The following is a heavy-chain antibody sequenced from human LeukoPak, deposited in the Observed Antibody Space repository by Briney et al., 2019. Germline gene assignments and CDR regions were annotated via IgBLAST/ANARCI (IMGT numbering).Heavy chain of an antibody. Sequence: GSVKVSCKASGYTFTGYYMHWVRQAPGQGLEWMGRINPNSGGTNYAQKFQGRVTMTRDTSISTAYMELSRLRSDDTAVYYCARAAGHSSGRYNYYYYGMDVWGQGTTVTVSS. V-gene: IGHV1-2*06. J-gene: IGHJ6*02. CDR2: INPNSGGT. CDR1: GYTFTGYY. CDR3: ARAAGHSSGRYNYYYYGMDV. D-gene: IGHD6-19*01.